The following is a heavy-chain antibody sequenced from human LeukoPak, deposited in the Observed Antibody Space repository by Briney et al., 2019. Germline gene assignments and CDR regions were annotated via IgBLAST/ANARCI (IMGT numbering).Heavy chain of an antibody. CDR1: GVSISSSSYS. CDR3: ARGAVAVNWFDP. CDR2: IYYSGST. D-gene: IGHD2-15*01. Sequence: PSETLSLTCTVSGVSISSSSYSWGWIRQPPGKGLEWIGSIYYSGSTYYNPSLKSRVTISVDTSKNQFSLKLSSVTAADTAVYYCARGAVAVNWFDPWGQGTLVTVSS. J-gene: IGHJ5*02. V-gene: IGHV4-39*07.